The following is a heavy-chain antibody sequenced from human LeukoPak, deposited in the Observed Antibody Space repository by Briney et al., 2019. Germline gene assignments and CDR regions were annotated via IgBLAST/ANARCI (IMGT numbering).Heavy chain of an antibody. J-gene: IGHJ4*02. Sequence: PSETLSLTCTVSGGSISSGSYYWSWIRQPAGKGLEWIGRIDTSGSTNYNPSLNSRVTISVDTSKNQSSLKLSSVTAADTAVYYCARVAAMVAYFDYWGQGTLVTVSS. D-gene: IGHD5-18*01. CDR3: ARVAAMVAYFDY. V-gene: IGHV4-61*02. CDR1: GGSISSGSYY. CDR2: IDTSGST.